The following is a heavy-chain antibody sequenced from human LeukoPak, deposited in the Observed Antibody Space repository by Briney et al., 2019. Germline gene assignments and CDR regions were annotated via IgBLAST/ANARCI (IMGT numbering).Heavy chain of an antibody. Sequence: ASVKVSCKASGYTFTSYYMHWVRQAPGQGLEWMGIINPSGGSTSYAQKFQGRVTMTRDTSTSTVYMELSSLRSEDTAVYYCARDRGALEMATTTGWFDPWGQGTLVTVSS. D-gene: IGHD5-24*01. J-gene: IGHJ5*02. CDR1: GYTFTSYY. CDR2: INPSGGST. V-gene: IGHV1-46*01. CDR3: ARDRGALEMATTTGWFDP.